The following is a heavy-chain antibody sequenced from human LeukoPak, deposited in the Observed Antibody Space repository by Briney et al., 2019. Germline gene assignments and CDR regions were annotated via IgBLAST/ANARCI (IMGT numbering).Heavy chain of an antibody. CDR2: IYYSGST. V-gene: IGHV4-39*07. CDR1: GGSISSYY. CDR3: ARVGGGIAAAGTMNYFDY. Sequence: SETLSLTCTVSGGSISSYYWGWIRQPPGKGLEWIGSIYYSGSTYYNPSLKSRVTISVDTSKNQFSLKLSSVTAADTAVYYCARVGGGIAAAGTMNYFDYWGQGTLVTVSS. J-gene: IGHJ4*02. D-gene: IGHD6-13*01.